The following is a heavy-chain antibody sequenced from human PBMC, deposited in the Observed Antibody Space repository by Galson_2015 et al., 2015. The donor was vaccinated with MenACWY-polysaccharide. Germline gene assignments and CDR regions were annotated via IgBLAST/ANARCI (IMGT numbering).Heavy chain of an antibody. Sequence: ETLSLTCTVSHDSIGSSYWSWIRQSADKGLEYIGRIHATGSTAYNPSFGGRVAMSVDLPRSQFSLRLASMTASDTAMYYCARRSLDNWYFDLWGRGTLVIVSS. J-gene: IGHJ2*01. CDR1: HDSIGSSY. D-gene: IGHD1-1*01. CDR2: IHATGST. V-gene: IGHV4-4*07. CDR3: ARRSLDNWYFDL.